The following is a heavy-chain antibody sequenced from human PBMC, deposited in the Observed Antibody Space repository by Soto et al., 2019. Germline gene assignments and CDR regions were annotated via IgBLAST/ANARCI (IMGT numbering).Heavy chain of an antibody. CDR2: VYSTGGT. J-gene: IGHJ6*02. CDR1: GDSIGRFY. D-gene: IGHD1-26*01. V-gene: IGHV4-4*07. Sequence: SETLSLTCNVSGDSIGRFYWSWIRQSAEKGLEWIGRVYSTGGTAYNPALKGRVTISLDRSNNHVSLEMNSVTAADTAVYFCARDLSGTGLDIWGRGTRVTAP. CDR3: ARDLSGTGLDI.